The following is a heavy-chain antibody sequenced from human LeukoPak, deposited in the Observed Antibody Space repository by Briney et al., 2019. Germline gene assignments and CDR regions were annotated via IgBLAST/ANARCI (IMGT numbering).Heavy chain of an antibody. Sequence: GGSLRLSCAASAFRFSSFAMTWVRQAPGMGLEWVSGIHGNGETTYYADSVKGRFTISRDNSRELLYLQMNSLRVEDTAVYYCAKDPNGDYVGAFDSWGQGTMVTVSS. V-gene: IGHV3-23*01. J-gene: IGHJ3*02. D-gene: IGHD4-17*01. CDR1: AFRFSSFA. CDR2: IHGNGETT. CDR3: AKDPNGDYVGAFDS.